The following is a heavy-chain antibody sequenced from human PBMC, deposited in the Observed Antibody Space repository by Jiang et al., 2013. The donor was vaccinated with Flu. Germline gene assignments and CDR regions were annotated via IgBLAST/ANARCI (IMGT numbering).Heavy chain of an antibody. D-gene: IGHD3-22*01. CDR1: GSSVTNNY. J-gene: IGHJ6*02. CDR2: IDGVGMT. Sequence: PGGPVETVLYSLLGSSVTNNYMTWVRQAPGKGLEWVSVIDGVGMTYYADSVKGRFTVSRHTSANALYLQMNSLTVEDTALYYCARERYYDASGYYYYYYGMDVWGQGTTVTVSS. V-gene: IGHV3-53*01. CDR3: ARERYYDASGYYYYYYGMDV.